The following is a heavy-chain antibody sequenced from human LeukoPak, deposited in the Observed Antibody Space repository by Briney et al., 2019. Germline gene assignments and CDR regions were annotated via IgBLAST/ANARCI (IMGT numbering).Heavy chain of an antibody. D-gene: IGHD3-10*01. Sequence: PGGSLRLSCAASGFTFSSYAMSWVRQAPGKGLEWVSAISGSGGSTYYADSVKGRFTISRDNAKNTLYLQMNSLRAEDTAVYYCARDHLYYGSGSSGPAGGGYYYYGMDVWGQGTTVTVSS. CDR1: GFTFSSYA. CDR2: ISGSGGST. J-gene: IGHJ6*02. V-gene: IGHV3-23*01. CDR3: ARDHLYYGSGSSGPAGGGYYYYGMDV.